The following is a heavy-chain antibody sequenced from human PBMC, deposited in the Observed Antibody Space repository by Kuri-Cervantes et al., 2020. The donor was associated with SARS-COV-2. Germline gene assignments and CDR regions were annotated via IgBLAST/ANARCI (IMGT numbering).Heavy chain of an antibody. CDR3: VRIRAATVIADY. CDR1: GFSLSTSGMR. D-gene: IGHD4-11*01. Sequence: SGPTLVKPTQTLTLTCTFSGFSLSTSGMRVSWIRQPPGKALEWLARIDWDDDKYYKTPLNTRLSISKDTSKDQVVLTLTNMDPVDTATYYCVRIRAATVIADYWGQGTLVTVSS. V-gene: IGHV2-70*04. CDR2: IDWDDDK. J-gene: IGHJ4*02.